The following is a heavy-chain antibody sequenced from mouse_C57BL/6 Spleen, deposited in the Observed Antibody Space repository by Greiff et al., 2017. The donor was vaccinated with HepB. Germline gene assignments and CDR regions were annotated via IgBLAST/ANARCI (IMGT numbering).Heavy chain of an antibody. J-gene: IGHJ4*01. Sequence: VQLQQSGPELVKPGASVKISCKASGYAFSSSWMNWVKQRPGKGLEWIGRIYPGDGDTNYNGKFKGKATLTADKSSSTAYMQLSSLTSEDSAVYFCARLGNYYGIYAMDYWGQGTSVTVSS. CDR1: GYAFSSSW. CDR2: IYPGDGDT. CDR3: ARLGNYYGIYAMDY. D-gene: IGHD1-1*01. V-gene: IGHV1-82*01.